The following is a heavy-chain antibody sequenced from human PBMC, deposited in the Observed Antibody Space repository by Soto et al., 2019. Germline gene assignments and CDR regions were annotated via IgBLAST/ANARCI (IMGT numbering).Heavy chain of an antibody. Sequence: QVHLVESGGDLVKPGGSLRLSCAASGFTFSDYYMNWIRQAPGKGLDWVSSISSRDNTIYYADSVQGRFTISRDNAKNSLYLQMNSLRAEDTAVYYCARTYGGYPPLYYGMDVWGQGTTVNVSS. V-gene: IGHV3-11*01. D-gene: IGHD5-12*01. CDR1: GFTFSDYY. CDR2: ISSRDNTI. CDR3: ARTYGGYPPLYYGMDV. J-gene: IGHJ6*02.